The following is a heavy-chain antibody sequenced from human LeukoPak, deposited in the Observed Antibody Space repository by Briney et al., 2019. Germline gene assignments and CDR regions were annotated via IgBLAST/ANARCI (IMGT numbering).Heavy chain of an antibody. CDR2: ISGGGGST. D-gene: IGHD2-15*01. CDR3: AKDRIGGGSCYDY. V-gene: IGHV3-23*01. Sequence: GGSLRLSCAASGFTFSSYAMSWVRQAPGKGLEWVSAISGGGGSTYYADSVKGRFTISRDNSKNTLYLQMNSLRAEDTAVYYCAKDRIGGGSCYDYWGQGTLVTVSS. CDR1: GFTFSSYA. J-gene: IGHJ4*02.